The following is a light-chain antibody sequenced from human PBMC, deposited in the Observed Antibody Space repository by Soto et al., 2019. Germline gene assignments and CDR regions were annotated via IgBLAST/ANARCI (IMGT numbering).Light chain of an antibody. J-gene: IGKJ1*01. V-gene: IGKV1-5*01. CDR2: DAS. CDR3: QQYHSYWT. Sequence: DFQMTQSPSTLSASVGDRVTITCRAIQNIRSRLAWFQQKPGTAPKLLIYDASSLESGVPQRFSGSGSGTEFTLTISSLQTDDFSTYYCQQYHSYWTFGQGTKVDIK. CDR1: QNIRSR.